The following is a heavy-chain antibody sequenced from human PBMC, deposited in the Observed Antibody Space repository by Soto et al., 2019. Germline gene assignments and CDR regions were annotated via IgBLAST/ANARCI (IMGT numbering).Heavy chain of an antibody. J-gene: IGHJ4*02. D-gene: IGHD3-22*01. CDR1: GFAFSTYA. Sequence: EVQLLESGGVLVQPGGSLRLSCVVTGFAFSTYAMSWVRQAPGKGLEWVSAISDSGGRTYYADSVKGRFTISRDNSKSTLYLQMNSLRADDTAIYDCARDQNDDSQRFDYWGQGTLVTVSS. CDR3: ARDQNDDSQRFDY. CDR2: ISDSGGRT. V-gene: IGHV3-23*01.